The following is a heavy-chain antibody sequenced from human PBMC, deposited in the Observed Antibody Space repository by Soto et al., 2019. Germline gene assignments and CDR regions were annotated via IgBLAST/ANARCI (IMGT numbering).Heavy chain of an antibody. Sequence: EVQLLESGGGLVQPGGSLRLSCAASGFTVSNYAMTWVRQAPGKGLELVSTISGSGDNTYYADSVRGRVTISRDSSNNPLYLQMTSLRADDTAVDYCAKRPLAARHTDYWGKGTLVTVSS. CDR2: ISGSGDNT. J-gene: IGHJ4*02. CDR1: GFTVSNYA. V-gene: IGHV3-23*01. CDR3: AKRPLAARHTDY. D-gene: IGHD6-6*01.